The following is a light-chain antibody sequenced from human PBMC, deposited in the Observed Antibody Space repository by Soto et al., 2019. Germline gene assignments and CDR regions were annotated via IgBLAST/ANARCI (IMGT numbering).Light chain of an antibody. Sequence: GDRATITCRASQRFTSWLAWYQQKPGKAPKLLIYDVSTLQSGVPSRFSGSGSGTEFTLAISSLQPDDFAPYFCHSRAFGQGTRLEIK. CDR2: DVS. CDR1: QRFTSW. CDR3: HSRA. J-gene: IGKJ5*01. V-gene: IGKV1-5*01.